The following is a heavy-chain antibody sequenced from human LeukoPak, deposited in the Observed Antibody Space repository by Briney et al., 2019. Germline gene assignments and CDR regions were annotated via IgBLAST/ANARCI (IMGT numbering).Heavy chain of an antibody. D-gene: IGHD3-16*01. CDR2: TYYSGNT. CDR1: GGSISTYY. CDR3: ARGGWGMAQRNWYFDL. Sequence: SETLSLTCTVSGGSISTYYWNWIRQSPGKGLEWIGYTYYSGNTNYNPSLKSRVTISVDTSKNQFSLKLSSVTAADTAVYFCARGGWGMAQRNWYFDLWGRGTLVTVSS. J-gene: IGHJ2*01. V-gene: IGHV4-59*08.